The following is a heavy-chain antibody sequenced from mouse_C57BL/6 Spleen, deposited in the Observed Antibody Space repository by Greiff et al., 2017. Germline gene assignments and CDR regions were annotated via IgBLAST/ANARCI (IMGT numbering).Heavy chain of an antibody. D-gene: IGHD1-3*01. CDR3: TRIKRDYYAMDY. CDR2: IDPETGGT. V-gene: IGHV1-15*01. CDR1: GYTFTDYE. Sequence: QVQLKQSGAELVRPGASVTLSCKASGYTFTDYEMHWVKQTPVHGLEWIGAIDPETGGTAYNQKFKGKAILTADKSSSTAYMELRSLTSEDSAVYYCTRIKRDYYAMDYWGQGTSVTVSS. J-gene: IGHJ4*01.